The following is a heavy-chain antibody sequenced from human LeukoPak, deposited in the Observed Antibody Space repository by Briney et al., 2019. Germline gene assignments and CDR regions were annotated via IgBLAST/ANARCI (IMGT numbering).Heavy chain of an antibody. CDR2: MNPNSGNT. D-gene: IGHD3-10*01. CDR3: ARSSSVYYYGSGSFDY. CDR1: GYTFTSYD. Sequence: ASVKVSCKASGYTFTSYDINWVRQATGQGLEWMGWMNPNSGNTGYAQKFQGRVTMTRNTSISTAYMELSSLRSEDTAVYYCARSSSVYYYGSGSFDYWGQGTLVTVSS. J-gene: IGHJ4*02. V-gene: IGHV1-8*01.